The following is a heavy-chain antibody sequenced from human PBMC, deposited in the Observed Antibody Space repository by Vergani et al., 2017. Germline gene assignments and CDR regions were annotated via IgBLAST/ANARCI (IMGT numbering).Heavy chain of an antibody. Sequence: QVQLVESGGGVVQPGRSLRLSCAASRVTFSTYVPHWVRQAPGKGLGWGAVISYDGSNKYYADSVKGRFTISRDTYKNTLYLQMNSLRAEDTAVYYCARDCVSVGTVPDDAFDIWGQGTMVTVSS. CDR2: ISYDGSNK. J-gene: IGHJ3*02. CDR3: ARDCVSVGTVPDDAFDI. V-gene: IGHV3-30-3*01. CDR1: RVTFSTYV. D-gene: IGHD2-21*02.